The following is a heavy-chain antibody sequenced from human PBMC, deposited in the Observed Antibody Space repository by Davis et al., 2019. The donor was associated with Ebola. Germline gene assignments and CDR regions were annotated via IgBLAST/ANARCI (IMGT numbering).Heavy chain of an antibody. J-gene: IGHJ6*02. CDR3: ASSVVPAANPYYYGMDV. V-gene: IGHV1-69*04. CDR1: GGTFSSYA. Sequence: AASVKVSCKASGGTFSSYAISWVRQAPGQGLEWMGRIIPILGIANYAQKFQGRVTITADKSTSTAYMELSSLRSEDTAVYYCASSVVPAANPYYYGMDVWGQGTTVTVSS. D-gene: IGHD2-2*01. CDR2: IIPILGIA.